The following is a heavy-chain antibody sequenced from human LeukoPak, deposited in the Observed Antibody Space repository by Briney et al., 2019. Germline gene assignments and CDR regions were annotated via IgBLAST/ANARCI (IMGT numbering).Heavy chain of an antibody. CDR2: ISSSSSTI. CDR1: GFTFSSYS. CDR3: ARGPPDVVVPAASLGYYYYMDV. V-gene: IGHV3-48*04. D-gene: IGHD2-2*01. Sequence: GGSLRLSCAASGFTFSSYSMNWVRQAPGKGLEWVSYISSSSSTIYYADSVKGRFTISRDNAKNSLYLQMNSLRAEDTAVYYCARGPPDVVVPAASLGYYYYMDVWGKGTTVTVSS. J-gene: IGHJ6*03.